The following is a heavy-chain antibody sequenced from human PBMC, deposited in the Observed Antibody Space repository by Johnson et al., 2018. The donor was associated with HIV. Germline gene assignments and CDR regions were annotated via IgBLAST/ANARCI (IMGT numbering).Heavy chain of an antibody. J-gene: IGHJ3*02. CDR3: AKDVSSSSWFFAFDI. CDR2: ISSSGSTI. Sequence: QVQLVESGGGLVKPGGSLRLSCAASGFTFSDYYMSWIRQAPGKGLEWVSYISSSGSTIYYADSVKGRFTISRDNAKNSLYLQMNSLRAEDTALYYCAKDVSSSSWFFAFDIWGQGTMVTVSS. CDR1: GFTFSDYY. V-gene: IGHV3-11*01. D-gene: IGHD6-13*01.